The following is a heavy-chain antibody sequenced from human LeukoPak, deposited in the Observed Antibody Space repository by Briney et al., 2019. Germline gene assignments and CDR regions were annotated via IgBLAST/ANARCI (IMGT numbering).Heavy chain of an antibody. V-gene: IGHV3-74*01. D-gene: IGHD3-22*01. J-gene: IGHJ4*02. CDR3: ARDYYDSSGYYHAFDY. CDR2: INSDGSST. CDR1: GFTLSSYW. Sequence: PGGSLRLSCAASGFTLSSYWMHWVRQAPGKGLVWVSRINSDGSSTSYADSVKGRFTISRDNAKNTLYLQMNSLRAEDTAVYYCARDYYDSSGYYHAFDYWGQGTLVTVSS.